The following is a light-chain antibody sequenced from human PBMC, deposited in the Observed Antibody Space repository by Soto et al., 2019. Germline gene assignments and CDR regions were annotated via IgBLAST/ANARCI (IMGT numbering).Light chain of an antibody. CDR3: VSFTVHYSYV. Sequence: QSALTQPASVSGSPGQSITISRTGTSGDVGAYDFVSWYQHHPGKAPRLVIYDVSRRPAGASDRFSGSKSGSTASLTISSLQAEDEADYYCVSFTVHYSYVFGTGTKVTVL. CDR2: DVS. J-gene: IGLJ1*01. CDR1: SGDVGAYDF. V-gene: IGLV2-14*01.